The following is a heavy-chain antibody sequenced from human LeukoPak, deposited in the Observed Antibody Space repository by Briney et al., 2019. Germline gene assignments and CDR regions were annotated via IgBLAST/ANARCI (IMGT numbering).Heavy chain of an antibody. J-gene: IGHJ4*02. CDR3: AKDRGTSVWYLDY. CDR2: ISTSGGHT. D-gene: IGHD6-19*01. V-gene: IGHV3-23*01. CDR1: GFNFTRYA. Sequence: GSLRLSCAASGFNFTRYAMSWVRQAPGKGLEWVSGISTSGGHTYYADSVKGRFTISRDNSKNTLNLQMNSLRAEDTAVYYCAKDRGTSVWYLDYWGQGTLVTVSS.